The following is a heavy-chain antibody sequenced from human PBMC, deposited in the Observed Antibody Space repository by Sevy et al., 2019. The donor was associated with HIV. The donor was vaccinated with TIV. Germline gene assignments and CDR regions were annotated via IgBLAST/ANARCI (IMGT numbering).Heavy chain of an antibody. D-gene: IGHD3-3*01. CDR3: ARERLVSAGGYYNYYFGMDV. J-gene: IGHJ6*02. CDR1: GFDVNENY. Sequence: GGSLRLSCAASGFDVNENYMSWVRQAPGKGLEWVSIIYSGDTGGSTYYADSVKGRLTISRDNSQKTLYLQIKSLGPEDTAVYYCARERLVSAGGYYNYYFGMDVWGQGTTVTVSS. V-gene: IGHV3-53*01. CDR2: IYSGDTGGST.